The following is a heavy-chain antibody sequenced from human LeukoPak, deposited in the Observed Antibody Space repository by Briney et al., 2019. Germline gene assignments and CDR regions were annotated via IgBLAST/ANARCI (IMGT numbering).Heavy chain of an antibody. CDR1: GFKFDDYG. Sequence: GGSLRLSCAASGFKFDDYGMSWVRQAPGKGLEWVSTISGSGGAGTYYADSVKGRFTVSRDNSRNTLYLPMNSLRAEDTAVYYCVKDRGGSPFYGMDVWGQGTTVTVSS. J-gene: IGHJ6*02. V-gene: IGHV3-23*01. D-gene: IGHD1-26*01. CDR2: ISGSGGAGT. CDR3: VKDRGGSPFYGMDV.